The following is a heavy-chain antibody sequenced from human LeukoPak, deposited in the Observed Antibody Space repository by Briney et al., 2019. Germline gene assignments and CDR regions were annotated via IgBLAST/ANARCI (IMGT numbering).Heavy chain of an antibody. CDR2: MNPNSGNT. V-gene: IGHV1-8*03. CDR3: ARGASGYSYGYRFGYFDY. J-gene: IGHJ4*02. D-gene: IGHD5-18*01. Sequence: ASVKVSCKASGYTFTSYDINWVRQATGQGLEWMGWMNPNSGNTGYAQKFQGRVTITRNTSISTAYMELSSLRSEDTAVYYCARGASGYSYGYRFGYFDYWGQGTLVTVSS. CDR1: GYTFTSYD.